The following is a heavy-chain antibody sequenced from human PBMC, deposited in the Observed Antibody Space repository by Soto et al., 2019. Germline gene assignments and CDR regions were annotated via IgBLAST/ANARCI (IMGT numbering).Heavy chain of an antibody. V-gene: IGHV4-4*02. J-gene: IGHJ4*02. Sequence: QVQLQESGPGLVKPSGTLSLTCAVSGGSISSSNWWSWVRQPPGKGLEWIGEIYYSGSTNYNSSLKSRVTISVDKSKNQSSLQLRSVTAADTAVYYCARGRNLEYSSLVFEYWGQGTLVTVSS. D-gene: IGHD6-13*01. CDR1: GGSISSSNW. CDR2: IYYSGST. CDR3: ARGRNLEYSSLVFEY.